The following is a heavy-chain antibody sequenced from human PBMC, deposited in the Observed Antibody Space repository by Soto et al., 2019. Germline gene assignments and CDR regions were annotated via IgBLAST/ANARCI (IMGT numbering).Heavy chain of an antibody. CDR3: AKSEQWLVIKWIDY. CDR1: GFTFSSYA. J-gene: IGHJ4*02. CDR2: ISGSGGST. D-gene: IGHD6-19*01. Sequence: EVQLLESGGGLVQPGGSLRLSCAASGFTFSSYAMSWVRQAPGKGLEWVSAISGSGGSTYYADSVKGRFTISRDNSKNTLYLQMNSLRDEDTAVYYCAKSEQWLVIKWIDYWGQGTLVTVSS. V-gene: IGHV3-23*01.